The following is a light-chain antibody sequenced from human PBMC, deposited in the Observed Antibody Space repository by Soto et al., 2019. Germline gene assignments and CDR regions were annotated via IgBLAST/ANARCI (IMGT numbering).Light chain of an antibody. Sequence: EMVLTHSPATLSLSPGERATLSCRASQSVSSNLAWYKPKPGRAPRLLIYDASTRATGIPARFSGSGSGTDFTLTISSLEPEDFAVYYCQQRTTFGQGTRLEIK. V-gene: IGKV3-11*01. CDR1: QSVSSN. CDR2: DAS. J-gene: IGKJ5*01. CDR3: QQRTT.